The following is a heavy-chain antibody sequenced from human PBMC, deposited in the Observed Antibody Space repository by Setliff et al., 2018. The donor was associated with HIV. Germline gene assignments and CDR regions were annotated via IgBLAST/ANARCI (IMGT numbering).Heavy chain of an antibody. CDR2: MYYSGST. V-gene: IGHV4-39*07. D-gene: IGHD5-18*01. CDR3: SRVFVDTAVLRVLEYYFDS. J-gene: IGHJ4*02. CDR1: GGSISSSSYY. Sequence: SETLSLTCTVSGGSISSSSYYWGWVRQPPGKGLEWIGSMYYSGSTYYTPSLKSRITISLDTSKNQFSLRMRSVTAADTAVYYCSRVFVDTAVLRVLEYYFDSWGRGTLVTVSS.